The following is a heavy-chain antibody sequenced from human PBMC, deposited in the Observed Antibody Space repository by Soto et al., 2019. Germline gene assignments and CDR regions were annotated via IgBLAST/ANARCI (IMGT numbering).Heavy chain of an antibody. CDR2: IYPGDSDT. CDR1: GYSFASYW. V-gene: IGHV5-51*01. CDR3: ARTRSFTLGFYYDGMDV. D-gene: IGHD6-6*01. J-gene: IGHJ6*02. Sequence: WESLKISCQGSGYSFASYWIGCVRQMPGKDLEWMGIIYPGDSDTRYSPSFQGQVTISADKSLRTAYLQWTSLKASDTDLYYCARTRSFTLGFYYDGMDVWGQGITVTVSS.